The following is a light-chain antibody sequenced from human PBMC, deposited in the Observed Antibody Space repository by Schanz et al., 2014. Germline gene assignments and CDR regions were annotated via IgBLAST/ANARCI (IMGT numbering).Light chain of an antibody. Sequence: IVMTQSPATLSVSPGERATLSCRASQSVSSSLAWYQHKPGQAPSLLIYGASTRATGVPARFSGSGSGTEFTLTISSLQSDDFATYYCQQYNSYSWWTFGQGTKVEIK. J-gene: IGKJ1*01. V-gene: IGKV3-15*01. CDR2: GAS. CDR3: QQYNSYSWWT. CDR1: QSVSSS.